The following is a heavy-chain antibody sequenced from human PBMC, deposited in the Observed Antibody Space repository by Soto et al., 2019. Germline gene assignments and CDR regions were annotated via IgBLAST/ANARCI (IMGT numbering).Heavy chain of an antibody. D-gene: IGHD3-22*01. V-gene: IGHV3-30*18. J-gene: IGHJ4*02. CDR3: AKDAHFLTYYYDSSGYSDY. Sequence: PGGSLRLSCGVSGFTFSSYGMHWVRQAPGKGLERVAVISYDGSNKYYADSVKGRFTISRDNSKNTLYLQMNSLRAEDTAVYYCAKDAHFLTYYYDSSGYSDYWGQGTLVTVSS. CDR1: GFTFSSYG. CDR2: ISYDGSNK.